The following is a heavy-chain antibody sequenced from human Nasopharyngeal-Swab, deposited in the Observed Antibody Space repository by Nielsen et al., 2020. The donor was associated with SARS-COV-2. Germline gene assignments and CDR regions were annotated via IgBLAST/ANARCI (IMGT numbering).Heavy chain of an antibody. J-gene: IGHJ4*02. V-gene: IGHV1-8*01. Sequence: ASVDVSCKASGYSFNGYDINWVREGTGQGLEWMGWMNPNSGNTGYAQKFQGRVTMTRNTSISTAYMELSSLRSEDPAVYYCARGRGGWFGELFDYWGQGTLVTVSS. CDR3: ARGRGGWFGELFDY. D-gene: IGHD3-10*01. CDR2: MNPNSGNT. CDR1: GYSFNGYD.